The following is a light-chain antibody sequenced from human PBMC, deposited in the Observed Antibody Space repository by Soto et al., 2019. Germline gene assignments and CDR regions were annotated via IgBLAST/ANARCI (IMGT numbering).Light chain of an antibody. CDR3: QHYGSFNT. CDR2: GAS. V-gene: IGKV3-20*01. Sequence: EIVLTQSPVTLSLSPGERATLSCRASQSLDSSFLAWYQQKPGQAPRLLIYGASTRASGIPDRISGSGSGTDFTLTISRLEPEDFAVYYCQHYGSFNTFAGGTKVDIK. J-gene: IGKJ4*01. CDR1: QSLDSSF.